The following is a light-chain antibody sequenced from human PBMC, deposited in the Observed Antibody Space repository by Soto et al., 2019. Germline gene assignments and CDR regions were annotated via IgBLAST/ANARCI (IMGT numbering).Light chain of an antibody. J-gene: IGKJ1*01. CDR3: QKYNSALWT. CDR1: QGISNY. Sequence: DIPMTQSPSSLSASVGDRVTITCRASQGISNYLAWYQQKPGKVPQLLIYSASVLQSGVPSRFSGSGSETDFTLNISSLQPEDVATYYCQKYNSALWTFGQGTKVEIK. CDR2: SAS. V-gene: IGKV1-27*01.